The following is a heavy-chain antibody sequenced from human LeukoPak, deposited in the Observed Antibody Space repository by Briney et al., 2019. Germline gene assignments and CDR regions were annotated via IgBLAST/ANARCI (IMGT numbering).Heavy chain of an antibody. CDR1: GFTFSNAW. D-gene: IGHD3-10*01. CDR3: TTEVFENGSGSYYLTREAFDI. Sequence: GGSLRLSCAASGFTFSNAWMSWVRQAPGKGLEWVGRIKSKTDGGTTDYAAPVKGRFTISRDDSKNTLYLQMNSLKTEDTAVYYCTTEVFENGSGSYYLTREAFDIWGQGTMVTVSS. CDR2: IKSKTDGGTT. V-gene: IGHV3-15*01. J-gene: IGHJ3*02.